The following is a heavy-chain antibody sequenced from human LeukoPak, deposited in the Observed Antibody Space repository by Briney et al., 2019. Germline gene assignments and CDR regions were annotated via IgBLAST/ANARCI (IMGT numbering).Heavy chain of an antibody. CDR3: ARRKGAGTPNYDGMDV. Sequence: SETLSLTCIVSGGSISSSGYYWGWVRQPPGKGLEWVASIFYSGTTYYNPSLKSRLTISIDTSKKQFSLKLDSLTAADTAVYYCARRKGAGTPNYDGMDVWGQGTTVTVSS. D-gene: IGHD1-7*01. CDR1: GGSISSSGYY. V-gene: IGHV4-39*01. CDR2: IFYSGTT. J-gene: IGHJ6*02.